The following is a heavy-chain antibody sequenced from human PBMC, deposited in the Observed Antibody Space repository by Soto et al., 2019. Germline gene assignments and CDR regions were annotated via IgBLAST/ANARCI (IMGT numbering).Heavy chain of an antibody. D-gene: IGHD4-17*01. J-gene: IGHJ4*02. V-gene: IGHV3-23*01. Sequence: PGGSLRLSCAASGFTFSSYSMTWVRQAPGKGLEWVSDISGSGDNTYYADSVKGRFTISRDNSKNTLDLQMNSLRAEDTALYYCAKRERWPASGTYWGQGTLVTVYS. CDR3: AKRERWPASGTY. CDR2: ISGSGDNT. CDR1: GFTFSSYS.